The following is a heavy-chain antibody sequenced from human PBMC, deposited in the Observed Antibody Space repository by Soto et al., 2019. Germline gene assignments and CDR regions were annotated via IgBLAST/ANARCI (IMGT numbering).Heavy chain of an antibody. Sequence: GGSLRLSCAASGFTFSSYGMHWVRQAPGKGLEWVAVIWYDGSNNYYADSVKGRFTISRDNSKNTLYLQMNSLRAEDTAVYYCARAGSSDSSSYYSRYWGQGSLVTVSS. CDR2: IWYDGSNN. D-gene: IGHD3-22*01. V-gene: IGHV3-33*01. J-gene: IGHJ4*02. CDR1: GFTFSSYG. CDR3: ARAGSSDSSSYYSRY.